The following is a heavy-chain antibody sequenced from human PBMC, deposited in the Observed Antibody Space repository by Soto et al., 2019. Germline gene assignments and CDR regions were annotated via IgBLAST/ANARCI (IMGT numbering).Heavy chain of an antibody. CDR3: ARDRSGSYPQGYDHYDMDV. V-gene: IGHV3-48*02. CDR2: ISSSSSTI. Sequence: GGSLRLSCAASGFTFSSYSMNWVRQAPGKGLEWVSYISSSSSTIYYADSVKGRFTISRDNAKNSLYLQMNSLRDEDTAVYYYARDRSGSYPQGYDHYDMDVWDQGTTVTV. D-gene: IGHD1-26*01. CDR1: GFTFSSYS. J-gene: IGHJ6*02.